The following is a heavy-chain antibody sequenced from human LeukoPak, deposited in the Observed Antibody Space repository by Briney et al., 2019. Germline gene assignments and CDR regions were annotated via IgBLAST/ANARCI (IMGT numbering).Heavy chain of an antibody. CDR1: GYTFTSYD. CDR2: ISAYNGNT. Sequence: GASVKVSCKASGYTFTSYDINWVRQAPGQGLEWMGWISAYNGNTNYAQKLQGRVTMTTDTSTSTAYMERRSLRSDDTAVYYCARSIAAAGGDWFDPWGQGTLVTVSS. D-gene: IGHD6-13*01. V-gene: IGHV1-18*01. J-gene: IGHJ5*02. CDR3: ARSIAAAGGDWFDP.